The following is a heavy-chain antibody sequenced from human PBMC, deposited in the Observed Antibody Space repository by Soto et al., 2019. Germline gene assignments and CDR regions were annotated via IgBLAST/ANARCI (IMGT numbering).Heavy chain of an antibody. CDR1: GFTFSSYA. J-gene: IGHJ4*02. CDR3: AKLEYYYDSSGYSDFDY. D-gene: IGHD3-22*01. Sequence: VGSLRLSCAASGFTFSSYAMSWVRQAPGKGLEWVSAISGSGGSTYYADSVKGRFTISRDNSKNTLYLQMNSLRAEDTAVYYCAKLEYYYDSSGYSDFDYWGQGTLVTVS. V-gene: IGHV3-23*01. CDR2: ISGSGGST.